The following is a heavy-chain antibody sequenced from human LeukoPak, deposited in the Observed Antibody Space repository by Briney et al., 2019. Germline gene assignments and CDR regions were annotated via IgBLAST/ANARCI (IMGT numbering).Heavy chain of an antibody. CDR1: GFTFSNAW. V-gene: IGHV3-15*01. Sequence: GGSLRLSCAASGFTFSNAWMSWARRAPGKGLEWVGRIKSKTDGGTTDYTTPVKGRFTISRDDSKNTLYLQMSSLKAEDTAVYYCTTGPFDYYGSASYLANGMDVWGQGTTVTVSS. CDR3: TTGPFDYYGSASYLANGMDV. J-gene: IGHJ6*02. CDR2: IKSKTDGGTT. D-gene: IGHD3-10*01.